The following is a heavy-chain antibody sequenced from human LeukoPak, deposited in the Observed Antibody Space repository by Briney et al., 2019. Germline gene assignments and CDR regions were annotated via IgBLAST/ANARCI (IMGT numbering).Heavy chain of an antibody. V-gene: IGHV5-51*01. CDR2: IYPGDSDT. CDR1: GYSFTSSW. D-gene: IGHD1-26*01. Sequence: GESLKISCQGSGYSFTSSWIGWVRQMAGKGLEWMGIIYPGDSDTRYSPSFQGQGTISADKSISTAYLQWSSLKASDTAMYYCARFSVGGTYYPNYWGQGTLVSVSS. CDR3: ARFSVGGTYYPNY. J-gene: IGHJ4*02.